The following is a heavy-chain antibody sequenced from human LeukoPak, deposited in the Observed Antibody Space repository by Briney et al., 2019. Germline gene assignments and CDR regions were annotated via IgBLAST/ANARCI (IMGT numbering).Heavy chain of an antibody. CDR1: GFIFSDYG. CDR2: IWFDESNK. J-gene: IGHJ4*02. Sequence: GGSLRLSCAASGFIFSDYGMQWVRQAPGKGLEWVAVIWFDESNKYYADSLKGRFTISRDNSKNTLYLQMNSLSAEDTAVYYCARFHAEAFDYWGQGTLVTVSS. V-gene: IGHV3-33*01. CDR3: ARFHAEAFDY.